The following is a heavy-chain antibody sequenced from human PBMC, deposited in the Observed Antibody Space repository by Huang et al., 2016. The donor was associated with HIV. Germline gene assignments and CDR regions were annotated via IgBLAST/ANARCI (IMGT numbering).Heavy chain of an antibody. CDR3: ARDWSFGSSTSPAD. Sequence: QVQLVQSGAEVKNPGASVRVSCKASGYTFTDSNIHWVRQAPGQGLGWMGWINPKRGGTIDAQRVQGRITMTRDTTISTGHMDRRRIQSDDTAVYFCARDWSFGSSTSPADWGQGTLVTVSS. CDR1: GYTFTDSN. CDR2: INPKRGGT. D-gene: IGHD6-6*01. V-gene: IGHV1-2*02. J-gene: IGHJ4*02.